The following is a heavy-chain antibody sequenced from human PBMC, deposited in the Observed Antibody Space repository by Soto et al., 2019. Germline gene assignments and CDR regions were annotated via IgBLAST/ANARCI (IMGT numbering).Heavy chain of an antibody. CDR1: GGSISSYF. Sequence: PSETLSLTCTVSGGSISSYFWTWIRQPPGKGLEWIGYIYYTGSTNYNPSLKSRVTMSVDTSKNQFSLKLSSVTAADTAVYYCARDKGVDTAMVIGLWGQGTLVTVSS. J-gene: IGHJ4*02. D-gene: IGHD5-18*01. V-gene: IGHV4-59*01. CDR3: ARDKGVDTAMVIGL. CDR2: IYYTGST.